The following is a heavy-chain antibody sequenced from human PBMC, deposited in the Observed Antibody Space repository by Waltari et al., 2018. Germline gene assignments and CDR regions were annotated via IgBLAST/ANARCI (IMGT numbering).Heavy chain of an antibody. CDR3: AKQAYCGGDCYYYFDY. Sequence: EVQLLESGGGLVQPGGSLRLSCAASGFTFSSYAMSWVRQAPGKGLEWVSAISGSGGSTYYADSVKGRFTISRDNSKNTLYLQMNSLRAEDTAVYYCAKQAYCGGDCYYYFDYWGQGNLVTVSS. V-gene: IGHV3-23*01. CDR2: ISGSGGST. J-gene: IGHJ4*02. CDR1: GFTFSSYA. D-gene: IGHD2-21*02.